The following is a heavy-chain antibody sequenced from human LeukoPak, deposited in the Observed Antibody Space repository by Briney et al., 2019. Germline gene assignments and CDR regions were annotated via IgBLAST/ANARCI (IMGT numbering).Heavy chain of an antibody. D-gene: IGHD3-9*01. CDR3: ARVMLGGVVRYFDLLSPRNAFDI. CDR1: GFTFSSYE. CDR2: ISSSGSTI. Sequence: AGGSLRLSCAASGFTFSSYEMNWVRQAPGKGLEWVSYISSSGSTIYYAGSVKGRFTISRDNAKNSLYLQMNSLRAEDTAVYYCARVMLGGVVRYFDLLSPRNAFDIWGQGTMVTVSS. V-gene: IGHV3-48*03. J-gene: IGHJ3*02.